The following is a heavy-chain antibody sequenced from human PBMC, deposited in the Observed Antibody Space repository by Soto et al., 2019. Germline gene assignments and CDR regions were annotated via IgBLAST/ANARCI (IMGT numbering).Heavy chain of an antibody. Sequence: QVQLQESGPGLVKPSETLSLTCTVSGGSVSSGSYYWSWIRQPPGKGLEWIGYIYYSGSTNYNPSPKSRVTISVDTSNDQFPLKLSSVPAADTAVDYCARAGSSRRGWLDPWGQGTLVAVSS. CDR2: IYYSGST. J-gene: IGHJ5*02. CDR3: ARAGSSRRGWLDP. V-gene: IGHV4-61*01. D-gene: IGHD6-13*01. CDR1: GGSVSSGSYY.